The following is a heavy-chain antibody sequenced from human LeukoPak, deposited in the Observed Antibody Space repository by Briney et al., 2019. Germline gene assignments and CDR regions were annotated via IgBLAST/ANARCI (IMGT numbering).Heavy chain of an antibody. D-gene: IGHD1-26*01. CDR3: ARDLWSVGATGRDY. J-gene: IGHJ4*02. CDR2: IASFDNGNT. Sequence: ASVRVSCKASGYIFNNYGITWVRQAPGQGLEWMGWIASFDNGNTKYAQKFVDRVTMTKDKSTSTAYMDLKSLTSDDTAVYYCARDLWSVGATGRDYWGQGTLVTVSS. CDR1: GYIFNNYG. V-gene: IGHV1-18*01.